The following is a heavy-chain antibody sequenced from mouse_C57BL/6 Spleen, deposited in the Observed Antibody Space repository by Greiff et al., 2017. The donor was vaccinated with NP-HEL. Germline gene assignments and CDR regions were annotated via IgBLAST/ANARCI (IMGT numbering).Heavy chain of an antibody. CDR3: ARDGAGWFAY. Sequence: EVKLVESGGGLVKPGGSLKLSCAASGFTFSSYAMSWVRQTPEKRLEWVATISDGGSYTYYPDNVKGRFTISRDNAKNNLYLQMSHLKSEDTAMYYCARDGAGWFAYWGQGTLVTVSA. J-gene: IGHJ3*01. V-gene: IGHV5-4*01. CDR2: ISDGGSYT. CDR1: GFTFSSYA.